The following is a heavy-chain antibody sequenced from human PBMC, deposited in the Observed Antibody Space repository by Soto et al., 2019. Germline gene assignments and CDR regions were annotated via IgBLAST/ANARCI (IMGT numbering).Heavy chain of an antibody. D-gene: IGHD1-1*01. V-gene: IGHV1-18*01. CDR3: ARGRYGDY. CDR2: ISAHNGNT. Sequence: QVHLVQSGAEVKKPGASVKVSCKASGYTFTSYGITWVRQAPGQGLEWMGWISAHNGNTDYAQKFQVRVIVTRDTATSTAYMELGGLISDDTAVYYCARGRYGDYWGQGALVTVSS. CDR1: GYTFTSYG. J-gene: IGHJ4*02.